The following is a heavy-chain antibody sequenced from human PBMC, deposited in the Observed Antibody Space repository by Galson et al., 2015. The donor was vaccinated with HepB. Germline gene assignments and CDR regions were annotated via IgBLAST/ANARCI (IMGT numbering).Heavy chain of an antibody. CDR1: GGTFSSYA. D-gene: IGHD2-2*01. Sequence: SVKVSCKASGGTFSSYAISWVRQAPGQGLEWMGGIIPIFGTANYAQKFQGRVTITADESTSTAYMELSSLRSEDTAVYYCARDKREYQLLGWFDPWGQGTLVTVSS. CDR2: IIPIFGTA. J-gene: IGHJ5*02. V-gene: IGHV1-69*13. CDR3: ARDKREYQLLGWFDP.